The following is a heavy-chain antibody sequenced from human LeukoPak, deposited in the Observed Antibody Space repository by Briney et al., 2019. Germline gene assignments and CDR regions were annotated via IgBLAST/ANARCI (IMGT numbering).Heavy chain of an antibody. V-gene: IGHV3-9*01. Sequence: GGSLRLSCAASGFTFDDYAMHWVRQAPGKGLEWVSGISWNSGSISYADSVKGRFTISRDNAKNSLYLQMSSLRAEDTAVYYCAREFRVGATFDIWGQGTMVTVSS. CDR2: ISWNSGSI. CDR1: GFTFDDYA. J-gene: IGHJ3*02. D-gene: IGHD1-26*01. CDR3: AREFRVGATFDI.